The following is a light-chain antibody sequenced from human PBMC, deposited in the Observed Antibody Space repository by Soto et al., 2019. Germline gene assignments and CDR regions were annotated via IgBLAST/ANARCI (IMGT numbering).Light chain of an antibody. Sequence: QSALTQPPSASGSPGQSVNISSTGTSSDVGGYKYVSWYQQHPGKAPKLMIFEVNKRPSGVPDRFSGSKSGNTASLTVSGLQAEDEADYYCSSYAGINNLGVFGTGTKLTVL. CDR3: SSYAGINNLGV. CDR2: EVN. CDR1: SSDVGGYKY. V-gene: IGLV2-8*01. J-gene: IGLJ1*01.